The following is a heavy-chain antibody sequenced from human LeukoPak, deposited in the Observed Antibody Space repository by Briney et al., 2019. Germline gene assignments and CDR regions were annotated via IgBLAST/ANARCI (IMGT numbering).Heavy chain of an antibody. CDR1: GGSFSGYY. CDR2: INHSGST. J-gene: IGHJ4*02. V-gene: IGHV4-34*01. D-gene: IGHD1-26*01. Sequence: SETLSLTCAVYGGSFSGYYWSWIRQPPGKGLEWIGEINHSGSTNYNPSLKSRVTISVDTSKNQFSLKLSSVTAADTAVYYCARSYVVGAPKSYWGQGTLVTVSS. CDR3: ARSYVVGAPKSY.